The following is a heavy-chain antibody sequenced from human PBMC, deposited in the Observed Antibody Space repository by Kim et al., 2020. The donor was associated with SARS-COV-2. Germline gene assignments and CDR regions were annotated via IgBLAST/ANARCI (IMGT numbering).Heavy chain of an antibody. J-gene: IGHJ4*02. Sequence: SETLSLTCAVSGGSISSSNWWSWVRQPPGKGLEWIGEFYHSGSTNYNPSLKSRVTISVDKSKNQFSLKLSSVTAADTAVYYCARVGSYGPWVISPTFAYWGQGTLVTVSS. D-gene: IGHD2-21*01. CDR3: ARVGSYGPWVISPTFAY. CDR1: GGSISSSNW. V-gene: IGHV4-4*02. CDR2: FYHSGST.